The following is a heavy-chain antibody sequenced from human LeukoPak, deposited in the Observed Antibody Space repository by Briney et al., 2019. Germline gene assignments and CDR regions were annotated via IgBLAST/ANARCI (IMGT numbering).Heavy chain of an antibody. D-gene: IGHD2-2*01. CDR1: GGTFSSYA. V-gene: IGHV1-69*05. CDR3: ARDGGYCSSTSCWFDP. J-gene: IGHJ5*02. CDR2: IIPIFGTA. Sequence: ASVKVSCKASGGTFSSYAISWVRQAPGQGLEWMGRIIPIFGTANYAQKFQGRVTITTDESTSTAYMELSSLRSEDTAVYYCARDGGYCSSTSCWFDPWGQGTLVTVSS.